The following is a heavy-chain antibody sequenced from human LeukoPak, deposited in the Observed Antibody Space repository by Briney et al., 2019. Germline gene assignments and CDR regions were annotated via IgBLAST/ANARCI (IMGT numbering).Heavy chain of an antibody. Sequence: ASVNVSCKASSYTFTHYGISWVRQAPGQGLEWMGWINTYNGNTNYAQKLQGRLTMTTDTSTSTAYMELRSLRSDDTAVYYRAREYCSSTSCYSPDYWGQGTLVTVSS. CDR2: INTYNGNT. D-gene: IGHD2-2*01. V-gene: IGHV1-18*01. J-gene: IGHJ4*02. CDR3: AREYCSSTSCYSPDY. CDR1: SYTFTHYG.